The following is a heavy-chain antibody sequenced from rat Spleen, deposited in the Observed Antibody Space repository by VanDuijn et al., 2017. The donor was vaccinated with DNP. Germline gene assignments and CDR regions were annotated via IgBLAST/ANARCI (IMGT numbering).Heavy chain of an antibody. CDR1: GFTFSDYY. CDR2: INPDGGST. Sequence: EVRLVESGGGLVQPGGSLRLSCAASGFTFSDYYMSWVRQAPTTGLEWVASINPDGGSTYYRDSVKGRFTISRDNGKSTLYLQMESLRSEDTATYYCTKDAFDYWGQGVMVTVSS. J-gene: IGHJ2*01. V-gene: IGHV5-27*01. CDR3: TKDAFDY.